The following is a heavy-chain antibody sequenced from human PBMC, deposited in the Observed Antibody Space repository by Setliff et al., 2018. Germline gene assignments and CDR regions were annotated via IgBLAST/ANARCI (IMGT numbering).Heavy chain of an antibody. D-gene: IGHD2-15*01. Sequence: ASVKVSCKTSGYSFTNYAISWVRQAPGQGLEWMGGIIPMFGTPAYTQKFQDRVTITTDESTSTAYMELNSLTSEDTAVYYCARSPAVLGIVYLDPWGQGTLVTVSS. CDR3: ARSPAVLGIVYLDP. CDR2: IIPMFGTP. V-gene: IGHV1-69*05. CDR1: GYSFTNYA. J-gene: IGHJ5*02.